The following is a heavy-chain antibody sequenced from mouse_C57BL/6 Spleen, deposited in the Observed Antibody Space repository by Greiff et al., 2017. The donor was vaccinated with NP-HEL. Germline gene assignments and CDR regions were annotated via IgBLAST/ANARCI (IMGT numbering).Heavy chain of an antibody. J-gene: IGHJ3*01. CDR3: ARSLYDGYGVFAY. CDR2: IWSGGST. Sequence: VKLQESGPGLVQPSQSLSITCTVSGFSLTSYGVHWVRQSPGKGLEWLGVIWSGGSTDYNAAFISRLSISKDNSKSQVFFKMNSLQADDTAIYYCARSLYDGYGVFAYWGQGTLVTVSA. D-gene: IGHD2-3*01. V-gene: IGHV2-2*01. CDR1: GFSLTSYG.